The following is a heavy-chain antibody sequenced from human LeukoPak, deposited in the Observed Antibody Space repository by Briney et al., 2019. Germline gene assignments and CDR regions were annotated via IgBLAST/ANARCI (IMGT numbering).Heavy chain of an antibody. J-gene: IGHJ4*02. Sequence: SETLSLTCTVSGGSISSSSYYWGWIRQPSGKGLVWIGSIYYSGSTYYNPSLKSRVTISVDTSKNQFSLKLSSVTAADTAVYYCASSGSLTTADYWGQGTLVTVSS. CDR3: ASSGSLTTADY. CDR1: GGSISSSSYY. D-gene: IGHD4/OR15-4a*01. CDR2: IYYSGST. V-gene: IGHV4-39*01.